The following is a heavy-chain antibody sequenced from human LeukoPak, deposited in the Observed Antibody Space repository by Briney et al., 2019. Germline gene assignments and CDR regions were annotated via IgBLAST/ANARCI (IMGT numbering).Heavy chain of an antibody. CDR3: ARSYYDFWSGYYRPIFDY. D-gene: IGHD3-3*01. V-gene: IGHV4-4*07. Sequence: PSETLSLTCTVSGASIRNYYWSWIRRPAGKGLEWIGRIYSSGSTNYNPSLKSRVTISVDTSKNQFSLKLSSVTAADTAVYYCARSYYDFWSGYYRPIFDYWGQGTLVTVSS. J-gene: IGHJ4*02. CDR1: GASIRNYY. CDR2: IYSSGST.